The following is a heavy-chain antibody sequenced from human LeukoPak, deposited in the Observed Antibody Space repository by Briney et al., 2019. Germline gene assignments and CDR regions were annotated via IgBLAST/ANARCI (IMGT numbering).Heavy chain of an antibody. J-gene: IGHJ4*02. CDR2: ISSSSSYI. Sequence: GGSLRLSCAASGFTFSSYSMNWVRQAPGKGLEWVSSISSSSSYIYYADSVKGRFTISRDNSKNTLYLQMNSLRPEDTAVYYCAKTRPDYGGNPNFDYWGQGTLVTVSS. CDR1: GFTFSSYS. CDR3: AKTRPDYGGNPNFDY. D-gene: IGHD4-23*01. V-gene: IGHV3-21*01.